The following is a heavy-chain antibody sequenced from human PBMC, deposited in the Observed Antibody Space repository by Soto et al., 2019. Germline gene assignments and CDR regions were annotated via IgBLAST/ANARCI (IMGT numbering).Heavy chain of an antibody. V-gene: IGHV3-48*02. J-gene: IGHJ4*02. CDR2: IGSASGIV. Sequence: GGSLRLSCAAPGFSFSAYGINWVRPASGKGLELISYIGSASGIVYYADSAEGRFTISRDNAKSSLYLQMNSLRDEDTAIYYCARDKIGTYSIDFWGLGTLVTVSS. CDR1: GFSFSAYG. CDR3: ARDKIGTYSIDF. D-gene: IGHD1-26*01.